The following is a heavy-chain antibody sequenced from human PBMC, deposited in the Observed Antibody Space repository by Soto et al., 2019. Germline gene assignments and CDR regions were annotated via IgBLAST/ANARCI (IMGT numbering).Heavy chain of an antibody. CDR1: SGSISIFY. CDR2: IYYSGST. V-gene: IGHV4-59*01. Sequence: PSETLSLTCTVSSGSISIFYWSWIRQPPGKGLEWIGYIYYSGSTNYNPSLKSRVTISVDTSKNQFSLKLRSVTAADTAVYYCARDLNYYFDYWGQGTLVTVSS. J-gene: IGHJ4*02. CDR3: ARDLNYYFDY. D-gene: IGHD1-20*01.